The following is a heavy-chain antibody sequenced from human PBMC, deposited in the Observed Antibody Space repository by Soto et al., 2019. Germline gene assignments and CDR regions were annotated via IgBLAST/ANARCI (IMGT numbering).Heavy chain of an antibody. Sequence: EVQLVESGGGLVQPGGSLRLSCAASGFTFSSYDMHWVRQATGKGLEWVSAIGTAGDTYYPGSVKGRFTISRENAKNSLYLQMNSLRAEDTAVYYCARGDGVPTSYFDYWGQGTLVTVSS. CDR3: ARGDGVPTSYFDY. J-gene: IGHJ4*02. V-gene: IGHV3-13*01. CDR1: GFTFSSYD. D-gene: IGHD4-17*01. CDR2: IGTAGDT.